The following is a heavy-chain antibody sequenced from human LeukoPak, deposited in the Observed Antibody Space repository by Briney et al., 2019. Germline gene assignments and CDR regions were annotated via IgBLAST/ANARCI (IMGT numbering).Heavy chain of an antibody. D-gene: IGHD1-26*01. J-gene: IGHJ5*02. CDR3: ARDTEGAVDVPYNWFDP. Sequence: SVKVSCKASGGTFSSYTISWVRQAPGQGLEWMGRIIPILGIANYAQKFQGRVTITEDKSTSTAYMELSSLRSEDTAVYYCARDTEGAVDVPYNWFDPWGQGTLVTVSS. CDR1: GGTFSSYT. V-gene: IGHV1-69*04. CDR2: IIPILGIA.